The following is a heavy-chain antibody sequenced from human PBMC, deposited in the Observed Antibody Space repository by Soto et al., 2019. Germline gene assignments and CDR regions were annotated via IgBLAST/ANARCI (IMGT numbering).Heavy chain of an antibody. D-gene: IGHD4-4*01. CDR3: ARGQDYSNYYSYSYYYYGMDV. V-gene: IGHV1-69*13. CDR2: IIPIFGTA. CDR1: GGTFSSYA. Sequence: SVKVSCKASGGTFSSYAISWVRQAPGQGLEWMGGIIPIFGTANYAQKFQGRVTITADESTSTAYMELSSLRSEDTAVYYCARGQDYSNYYSYSYYYYGMDVWAQGTTVTVSS. J-gene: IGHJ6*02.